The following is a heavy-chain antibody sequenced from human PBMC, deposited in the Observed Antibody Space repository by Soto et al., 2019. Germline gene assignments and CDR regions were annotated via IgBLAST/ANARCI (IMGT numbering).Heavy chain of an antibody. D-gene: IGHD3-10*01. J-gene: IGHJ6*02. V-gene: IGHV3-66*01. CDR1: GFTVSSNY. Sequence: GGSLRLSCAASGFTVSSNYMSWVRQAPGKGLEWVSVIYGGISTYYADSVKGRFTISRDNSKNTLYLQMNSLRAEDTAVYYCAFLGGYVGPVYYWGQGTTVTVSS. CDR2: IYGGIST. CDR3: AFLGGYVGPVYY.